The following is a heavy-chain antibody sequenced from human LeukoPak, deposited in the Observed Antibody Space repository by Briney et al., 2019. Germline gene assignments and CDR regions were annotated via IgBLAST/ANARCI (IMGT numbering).Heavy chain of an antibody. CDR1: GGSISSGGYY. D-gene: IGHD6-13*01. Sequence: SETLSLTCAVSGGSISSGGYYWSWIRQPAGKGLEWIGRIYTSGSTNYNPSLKSRVTMSVDTSKNQFSLKLSSVTAADTAVYYCARDPSYSSSWSGIGYFDYWGQGTLVTVSS. CDR2: IYTSGST. V-gene: IGHV4-61*02. CDR3: ARDPSYSSSWSGIGYFDY. J-gene: IGHJ4*02.